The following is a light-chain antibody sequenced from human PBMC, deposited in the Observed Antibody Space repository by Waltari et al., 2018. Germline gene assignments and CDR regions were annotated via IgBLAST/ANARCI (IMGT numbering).Light chain of an antibody. V-gene: IGLV3-27*01. CDR3: YSAADNNLV. J-gene: IGLJ2*01. CDR2: KDS. CDR1: VLATNY. Sequence: SYELTQPSSVSVSPGQTARITCSGDVLATNYARWFQQKPGQAPVLVIYKDSERPSGIPERFSGSSSGTTVTLTISGAQVEDEADYYCYSAADNNLVFGGGTKLTVL.